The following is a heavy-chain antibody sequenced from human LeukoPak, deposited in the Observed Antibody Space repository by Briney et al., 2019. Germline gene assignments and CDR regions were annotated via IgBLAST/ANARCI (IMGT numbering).Heavy chain of an antibody. CDR1: GGSISSSSYY. Sequence: SETLSLTCTVSGGSISSSSYYWGWIRQPPGKGLEWIGSIYYSGSTYYNPSLKSRVTISVDTSKNQFSLKLSSVTAADTAVYYCARHFRPRLGNDFDYWGQGTLVTVSS. CDR2: IYYSGST. D-gene: IGHD5-12*01. CDR3: ARHFRPRLGNDFDY. V-gene: IGHV4-39*01. J-gene: IGHJ4*02.